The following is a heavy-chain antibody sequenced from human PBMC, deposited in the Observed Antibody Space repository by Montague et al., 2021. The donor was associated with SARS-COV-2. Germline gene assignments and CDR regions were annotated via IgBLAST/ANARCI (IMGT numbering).Heavy chain of an antibody. V-gene: IGHV3-48*03. J-gene: IGHJ4*02. D-gene: IGHD3-22*01. CDR3: ARAGEDYYYDSSGFLY. CDR1: GFIFSSYE. CDR2: ISNSGDTK. Sequence: SLRLSCSASGFIFSSYEMSWVRQAPGKGLEWVSYISNSGDTKYYXDSVKGRFTISRDNAKNSLYLQMSSLRAEDTAVYYCARAGEDYYYDSSGFLYWGQGILVTVSS.